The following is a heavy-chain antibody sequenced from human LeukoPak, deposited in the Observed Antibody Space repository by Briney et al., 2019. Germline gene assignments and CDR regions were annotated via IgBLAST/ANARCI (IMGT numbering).Heavy chain of an antibody. V-gene: IGHV4-59*01. CDR3: ARGGWYPESFQH. CDR2: IYYSGST. D-gene: IGHD6-19*01. Sequence: SETLSLTCTVSGGSISSYYWNWIRQPPGKGLEWIGYIYYSGSTNYNPSLKSRVTISVDTSRNQFSLKLSSVTAADTAVYYCARGGWYPESFQHWGQGALVTVSS. J-gene: IGHJ1*01. CDR1: GGSISSYY.